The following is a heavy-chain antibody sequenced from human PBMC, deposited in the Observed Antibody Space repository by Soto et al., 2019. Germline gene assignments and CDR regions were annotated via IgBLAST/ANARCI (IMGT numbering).Heavy chain of an antibody. Sequence: SETLSLTCTVSGGSISSGDYYWSWIRQPPGKGLEWIGYIYYSGSTYYNPSLKSRVTISVDTSKNQFSLKLSSVTAADTAVYYCAGDRSASGNYYYGMDVWGQGTTVTVSS. CDR2: IYYSGST. CDR1: GGSISSGDYY. J-gene: IGHJ6*02. CDR3: AGDRSASGNYYYGMDV. V-gene: IGHV4-30-4*01. D-gene: IGHD6-25*01.